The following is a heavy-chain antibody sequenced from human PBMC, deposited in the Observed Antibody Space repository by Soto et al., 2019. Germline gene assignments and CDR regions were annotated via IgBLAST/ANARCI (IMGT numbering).Heavy chain of an antibody. J-gene: IGHJ6*03. D-gene: IGHD4-17*01. V-gene: IGHV1-8*01. Sequence: QVPLVQSGAEVKKPGASVKVSCKASGYTFTSYDINWVRQATGQGLEWMGWMNPNSGNTGYAQKFQGRVTMTRNTSISTAYMELSSLRSEDTAVYYCAAYGDYASYYYMDVWGKGTTVTVSS. CDR1: GYTFTSYD. CDR3: AAYGDYASYYYMDV. CDR2: MNPNSGNT.